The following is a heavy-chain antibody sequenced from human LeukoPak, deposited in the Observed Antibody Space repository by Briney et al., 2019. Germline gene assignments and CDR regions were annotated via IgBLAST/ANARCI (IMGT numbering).Heavy chain of an antibody. CDR1: GFTFSSYG. Sequence: PGGSLRLSCAASGFTFSSYGMHWVRQAPGKGLEWVAVISYDGSNKYYADSVKGRFTISRDNSKNTLYLQMNSLRAEDTAVYYCAKDYDILTGYSRYYYYYGMDVWGQGTTVTVSS. CDR2: ISYDGSNK. CDR3: AKDYDILTGYSRYYYYYGMDV. V-gene: IGHV3-30*18. J-gene: IGHJ6*02. D-gene: IGHD3-9*01.